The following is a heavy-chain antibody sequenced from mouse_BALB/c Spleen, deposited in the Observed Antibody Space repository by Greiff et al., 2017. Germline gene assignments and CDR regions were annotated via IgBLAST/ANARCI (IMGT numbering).Heavy chain of an antibody. D-gene: IGHD2-14*01. CDR3: VASYRSAWFAY. Sequence: ESGPGLVKPSQSLSLTCTVTGYSITSDYAWNWIRQFPGNKLEWMGYISYSGSTSYNPSLKSRISITRDTSKNQFFLQLNSVTTEDTATYYCVASYRSAWFAYWGQGTLVTVSA. V-gene: IGHV3-2*02. J-gene: IGHJ3*01. CDR2: ISYSGST. CDR1: GYSITSDYA.